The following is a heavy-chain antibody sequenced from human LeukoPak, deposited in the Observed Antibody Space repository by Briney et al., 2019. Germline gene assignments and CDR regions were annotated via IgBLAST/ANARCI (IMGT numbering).Heavy chain of an antibody. D-gene: IGHD3-22*01. CDR3: ARDPRSDFLDYYDSSGYYVPWFDP. CDR2: ISSSSSYI. V-gene: IGHV3-21*01. Sequence: GGSLRLSCAASGFTFSSYSMNWVRQAPGKGLEWVSSISSSSSYIYYADSVKGRFTISRDNAKNSLYLQMNSLRAEDTAVYYCARDPRSDFLDYYDSSGYYVPWFDPWGQGTLVTVSS. J-gene: IGHJ5*02. CDR1: GFTFSSYS.